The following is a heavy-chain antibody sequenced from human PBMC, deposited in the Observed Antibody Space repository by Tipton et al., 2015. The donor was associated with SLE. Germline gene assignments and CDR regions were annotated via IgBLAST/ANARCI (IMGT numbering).Heavy chain of an antibody. D-gene: IGHD6-19*01. J-gene: IGHJ5*02. CDR1: GGSISSSSYY. CDR2: IYYSGST. CDR3: ARALRGGSGRGWFDP. V-gene: IGHV4-39*01. Sequence: TLSLTCTVSGGSISSSSYYWGWIRQPPGKGLEWIGSIYYSGSTYYNPSIKSRVTISVATSKNQFSLKLSSVTAADTAVYYCARALRGGSGRGWFDPWGQGTLVTVSS.